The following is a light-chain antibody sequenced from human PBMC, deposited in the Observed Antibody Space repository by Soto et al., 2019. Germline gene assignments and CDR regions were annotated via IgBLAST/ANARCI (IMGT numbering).Light chain of an antibody. CDR3: SSYTSSSTLSVV. CDR1: SSDVGGYNY. Sequence: QTVLTQSASLSGSPGQSITISCTGTSSDVGGYNYVSWYQQHPGKAPKLMIYEVSDRPSGVSNRFSGSKSGNTASLTISGLQAEDKADYYCSSYTSSSTLSVVFGGGTKVTVL. CDR2: EVS. J-gene: IGLJ2*01. V-gene: IGLV2-14*01.